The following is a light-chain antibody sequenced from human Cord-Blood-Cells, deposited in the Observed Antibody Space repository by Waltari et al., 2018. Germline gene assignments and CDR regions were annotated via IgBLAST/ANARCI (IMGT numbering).Light chain of an antibody. CDR2: GAS. J-gene: IGKJ4*01. CDR1: QSVSSSY. Sequence: EIVLTQSPGTLSLSPGERATLSCRVSQSVSSSYLAWYQQKPGQAPRLLIYGASSRATGIPDRFRGSGSGTDFTLTISRLEPEDFAVYYCQQYGSSPTFGGGTKVEIK. CDR3: QQYGSSPT. V-gene: IGKV3-20*01.